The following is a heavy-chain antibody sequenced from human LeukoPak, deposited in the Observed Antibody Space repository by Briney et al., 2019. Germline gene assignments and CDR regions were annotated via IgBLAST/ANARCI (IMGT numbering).Heavy chain of an antibody. D-gene: IGHD1-26*01. CDR3: AKWARSVAASGERDY. V-gene: IGHV3-23*01. CDR1: GFPFSSYA. J-gene: IGHJ4*02. CDR2: ISTGGDHT. Sequence: GGSLRLSCAASGFPFSSYAMSWVRQAPGKGLEWVSSISTGGDHTPYADSVRGRFAISRDNSNNTLYLQMNSLRAEDTAVYYCAKWARSVAASGERDYWGQGILVTVS.